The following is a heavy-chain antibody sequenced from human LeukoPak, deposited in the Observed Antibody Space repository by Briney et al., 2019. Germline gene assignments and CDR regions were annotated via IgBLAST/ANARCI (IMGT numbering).Heavy chain of an antibody. V-gene: IGHV4-30-4*08. D-gene: IGHD3-10*01. CDR2: ISYSGST. CDR3: ARAVDYYGSGSYYKRWFDP. CDR1: GGSISSGDYY. Sequence: SEALSLTCTVSGGSISSGDYYWSWIRQPPGTGLEWIGYISYSGSTYYNPSLKSRVTISLDTSKNQFSPKLSSVTAADTAVYYCARAVDYYGSGSYYKRWFDPWGQGTLVTVSS. J-gene: IGHJ5*02.